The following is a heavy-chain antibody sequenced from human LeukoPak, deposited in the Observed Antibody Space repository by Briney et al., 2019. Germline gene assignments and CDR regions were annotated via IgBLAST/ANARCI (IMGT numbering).Heavy chain of an antibody. V-gene: IGHV1-18*01. Sequence: GASVKVSCKASGYTFTSYGISWVRQAPGQGLEWMGWISAYNGNTNYAQKLQGRVTMATDTSTSTAYMELRSLRSDDTAVYYCARDYKGCSSTSCCLGFDPWGQGTLVTVSS. CDR2: ISAYNGNT. D-gene: IGHD2-2*01. CDR3: ARDYKGCSSTSCCLGFDP. J-gene: IGHJ5*02. CDR1: GYTFTSYG.